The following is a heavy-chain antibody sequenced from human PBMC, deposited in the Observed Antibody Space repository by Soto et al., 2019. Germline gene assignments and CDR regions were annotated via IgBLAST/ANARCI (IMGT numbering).Heavy chain of an antibody. CDR3: AKGPPNWNYGDY. J-gene: IGHJ4*02. D-gene: IGHD1-20*01. Sequence: GGSLRLSCAASGFTFSSYGMHWVRQAPGKGLEWVAVISYDGSNKYYADSVKGRFTISRDNSKNTLYLQMNSLRAEDTAVYYCAKGPPNWNYGDYLGQGTLVTVSS. CDR2: ISYDGSNK. V-gene: IGHV3-30*18. CDR1: GFTFSSYG.